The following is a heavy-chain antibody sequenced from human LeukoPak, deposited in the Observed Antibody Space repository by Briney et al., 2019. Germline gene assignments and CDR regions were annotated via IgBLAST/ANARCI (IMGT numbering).Heavy chain of an antibody. J-gene: IGHJ4*02. CDR3: ARGLRWPDF. Sequence: GGSLRLSCKTSGLTFSDDWMNWVRQAPGKGPEWVANINQDASGASYADSVRGRFTISRDNAKESVYLQMNSLRADDTAIYYCARGLRWPDFWGQGTLVTVSS. CDR1: GLTFSDDW. CDR2: INQDASGA. V-gene: IGHV3-7*03. D-gene: IGHD4-23*01.